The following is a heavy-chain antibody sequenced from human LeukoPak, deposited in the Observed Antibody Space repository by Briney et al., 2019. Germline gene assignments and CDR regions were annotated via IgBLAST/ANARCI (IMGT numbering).Heavy chain of an antibody. J-gene: IGHJ4*02. D-gene: IGHD3-22*01. CDR2: VNTVSSYK. V-gene: IGHV3-21*01. Sequence: GGSLTLPCTASGFTFSDYSMNWVRQAPGKGLEWVAPVNTVSSYKYYADSMRGRSTIPRHNPNNSLFLQMNSQRGEDTAVYYCVRLRRNSDRSDFFYYYDHWGQGTLVTVSS. CDR3: VRLRRNSDRSDFFYYYDH. CDR1: GFTFSDYS.